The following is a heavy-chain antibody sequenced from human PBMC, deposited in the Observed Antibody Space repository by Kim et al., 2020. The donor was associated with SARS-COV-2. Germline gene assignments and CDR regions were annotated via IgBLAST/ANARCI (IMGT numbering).Heavy chain of an antibody. CDR3: ASKDYYGPGGY. V-gene: IGHV4-4*02. Sequence: SETLSLTCAVSGGSIISSFWWSWVRQPPGEGLEWIGEIYHSGSTNYNPSLKSRVTISVDKSKNQFSLKLSSVTAADTAVYYCASKDYYGPGGYWGQGTLVTVSS. CDR1: GGSIISSFW. CDR2: IYHSGST. D-gene: IGHD3-10*01. J-gene: IGHJ4*02.